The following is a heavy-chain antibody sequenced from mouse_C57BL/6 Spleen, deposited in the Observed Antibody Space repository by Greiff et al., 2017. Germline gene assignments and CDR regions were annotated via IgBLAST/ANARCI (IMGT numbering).Heavy chain of an antibody. CDR2: IDPSDSYT. CDR1: GYTFTSYW. J-gene: IGHJ2*01. CDR3: ARGGPYYFDY. Sequence: VQLQQPGAELVMPGASVKLSCKASGYTFTSYWMHWVKQRPGQGLEWIGEIDPSDSYTNYNQKFQGKSTLTVDKSSSTAYMQLSSLTSEDSAVYYGARGGPYYFDYWGQGTTLTVSS. V-gene: IGHV1-69*01.